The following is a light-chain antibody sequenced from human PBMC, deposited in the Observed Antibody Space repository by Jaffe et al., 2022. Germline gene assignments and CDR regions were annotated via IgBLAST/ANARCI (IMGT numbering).Light chain of an antibody. V-gene: IGLV3-21*02. J-gene: IGLJ3*02. CDR2: DNS. CDR3: QVWDISTNSWV. Sequence: SYVLTQPPSVSVAPGQTASVTCGGSNIGVKSVHWYQQKPGQAPVVVVSDNSDRPSGIPERFSGSNSGNTATLTISRVEAGDEADYYCQVWDISTNSWVFGGGTKLTVL. CDR1: NIGVKS.